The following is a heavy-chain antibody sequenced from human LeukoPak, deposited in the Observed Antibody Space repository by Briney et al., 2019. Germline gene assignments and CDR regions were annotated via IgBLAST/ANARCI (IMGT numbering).Heavy chain of an antibody. V-gene: IGHV3-48*01. D-gene: IGHD3-22*01. J-gene: IGHJ6*03. CDR3: ARDSKTGLYYRRYHYMDV. CDR2: ISSSSSTI. Sequence: GGSLRLSCAASGFTFSSYEMNWVRQAPGKGLEWVSYISSSSSTIYYADSVKGRFTISRDNAKNSLYLQMNSLRAEDTAVYYCARDSKTGLYYRRYHYMDVWGKGTTVTVSS. CDR1: GFTFSSYE.